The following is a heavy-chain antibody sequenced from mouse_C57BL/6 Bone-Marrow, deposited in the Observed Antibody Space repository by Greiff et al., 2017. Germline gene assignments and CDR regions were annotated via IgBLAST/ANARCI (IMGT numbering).Heavy chain of an antibody. CDR2: IDPNRGGT. V-gene: IGHV1-72*01. D-gene: IGHD2-3*01. CDR3: ARAGYYRWYFDV. J-gene: IGHJ1*03. Sequence: QVHVKQPGAELVKPGASVKLSCKASGYTFTSYWMHWVKQRPGRGLEWIGRIDPNRGGTKYNEKFKSKATLTVDKPSSTAYMQLSSRTSADSAVSYCARAGYYRWYFDVWGTGTTGTVSS. CDR1: GYTFTSYW.